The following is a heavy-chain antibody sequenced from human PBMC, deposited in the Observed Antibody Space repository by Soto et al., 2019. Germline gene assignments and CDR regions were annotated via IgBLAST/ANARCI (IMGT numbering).Heavy chain of an antibody. D-gene: IGHD5-12*01. CDR2: IYYSGST. V-gene: IGHV4-61*08. J-gene: IGHJ5*02. CDR3: ARDLIVAGTPSPHYNWLDH. CDR1: GGSVFSSGHY. Sequence: SETLSLTCTVSGGSVFSSGHYWSWIRQPPGKGLEWIGYIYYSGSTNYNPSLKSRVTISIDTSKNQFSLKLSSVTAADTAVYYCARDLIVAGTPSPHYNWLDHWGQGNLVTVS.